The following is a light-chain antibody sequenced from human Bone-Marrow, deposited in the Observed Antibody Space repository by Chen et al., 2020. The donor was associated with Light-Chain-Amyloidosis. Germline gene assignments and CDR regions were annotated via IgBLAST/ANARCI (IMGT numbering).Light chain of an antibody. Sequence: QSALTQPPSASVSPGQSVTISCTGTNRDVGRYDYVSWYQQHPGKAPKFLIYEVITRSSGVPDRFSGSKSGNAASLTVSGIQAEDEADYDCCSYAGDSWVFGGGTKLTVL. J-gene: IGLJ3*02. CDR2: EVI. CDR1: NRDVGRYDY. V-gene: IGLV2-8*01. CDR3: CSYAGDSWV.